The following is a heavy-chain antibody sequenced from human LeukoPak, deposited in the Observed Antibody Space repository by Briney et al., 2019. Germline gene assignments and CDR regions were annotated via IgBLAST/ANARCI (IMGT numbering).Heavy chain of an antibody. J-gene: IGHJ4*02. CDR3: AKLAHIVVVPAAIRFDY. Sequence: GGSLRLSCAASGFTFSSYAMSWVRQAPGKGLEWVSAISGSGGSTYYADSVKGRFTTSRDNSENTLYLQMNSLRAEDTAVYYCAKLAHIVVVPAAIRFDYWGQGTLVTVSS. CDR2: ISGSGGST. D-gene: IGHD2-2*01. CDR1: GFTFSSYA. V-gene: IGHV3-23*01.